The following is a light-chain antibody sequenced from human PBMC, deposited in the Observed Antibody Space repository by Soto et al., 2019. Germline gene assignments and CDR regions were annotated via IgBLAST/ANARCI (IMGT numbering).Light chain of an antibody. CDR3: QQYGSSPLLT. CDR1: QSVSSSY. J-gene: IGKJ4*01. Sequence: ESVLTHSPGTLSLSPGERATLSCRASQSVSSSYLAWYQQKPGQAPRLLIYGASSRATGIPDRFSGSGSGTDFTLTISRLEPEDFAVYYCQQYGSSPLLTFGGGTKVDIK. CDR2: GAS. V-gene: IGKV3-20*01.